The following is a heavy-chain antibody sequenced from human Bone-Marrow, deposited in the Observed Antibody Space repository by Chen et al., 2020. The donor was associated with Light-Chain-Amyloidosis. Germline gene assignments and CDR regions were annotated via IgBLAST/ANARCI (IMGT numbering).Heavy chain of an antibody. J-gene: IGHJ4*02. Sequence: VQLVESGGGVAQPGTSLRLTCAASGFTFSDFVFNWVRQAPGKGLEWVAVQWFNGNDNYADSVRGRFTISRDSSKNMLFLQLNSLRVEDTAIYYCARDSIEGPTDFDYWGQGTLVTVSS. D-gene: IGHD3-3*02. CDR3: ARDSIEGPTDFDY. CDR2: QWFNGND. CDR1: GFTFSDFV. V-gene: IGHV3-33*01.